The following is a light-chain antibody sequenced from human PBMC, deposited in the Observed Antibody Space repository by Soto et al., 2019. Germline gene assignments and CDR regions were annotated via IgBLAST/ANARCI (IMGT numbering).Light chain of an antibody. CDR1: QSINSW. Sequence: DIQMTQSPSTLSASVGDRVTITCRASQSINSWLAWYQQRPGKAPKLLIYDASSLQSGVPSRFSGSGSGTEFTLTISSLQPDDFATYYCQQYNSYSPITFGGGTKVEI. CDR2: DAS. CDR3: QQYNSYSPIT. V-gene: IGKV1-5*01. J-gene: IGKJ4*01.